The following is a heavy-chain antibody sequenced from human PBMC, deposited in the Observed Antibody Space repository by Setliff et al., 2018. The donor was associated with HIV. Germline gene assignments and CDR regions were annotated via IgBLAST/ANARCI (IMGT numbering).Heavy chain of an antibody. CDR3: AKARGLATVPYYYYYMDV. J-gene: IGHJ6*03. Sequence: SLRLSCAASGFTFSSYGMHWVRQAPGKGLEWVAVIWYDGSNKYYADSVKGRFTISRDNSKNTLYLQMNSLRAEDTAVYYCAKARGLATVPYYYYYMDVWGKGTTVTAP. CDR1: GFTFSSYG. CDR2: IWYDGSNK. D-gene: IGHD2-2*01. V-gene: IGHV3-33*06.